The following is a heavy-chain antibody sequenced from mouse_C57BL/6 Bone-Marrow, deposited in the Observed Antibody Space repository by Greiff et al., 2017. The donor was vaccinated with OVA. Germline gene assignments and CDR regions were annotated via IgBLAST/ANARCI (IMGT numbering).Heavy chain of an antibody. CDR1: GFTFNDYC. D-gene: IGHD2-12*01. Sequence: VQLQQSGAELVRPGASVKLSCTASGFTFNDYCMHWVKQRPEQGLEWIGWIDPENGDTYYASKFQGKATITADKSSNTAYLQLSSLTSEDTAVYYCTTSVIRREFFDYWGQGTTLTVSS. V-gene: IGHV14-4*01. J-gene: IGHJ2*01. CDR3: TTSVIRREFFDY. CDR2: IDPENGDT.